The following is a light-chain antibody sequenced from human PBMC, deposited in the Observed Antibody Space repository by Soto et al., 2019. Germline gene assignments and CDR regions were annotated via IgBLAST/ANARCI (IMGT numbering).Light chain of an antibody. CDR3: SSYTSSSTLEV. V-gene: IGLV2-14*01. CDR2: EVS. J-gene: IGLJ2*01. CDR1: SSDVGDYNF. Sequence: QSVLTQPASVSGSPGQSITISCTGTSSDVGDYNFVSWYQQHPGKAPKLMIYEVSNRPSGVSDRFSGSKSGNTASLIISGLQAEDEADYYCSSYTSSSTLEVFGGGTKVTVL.